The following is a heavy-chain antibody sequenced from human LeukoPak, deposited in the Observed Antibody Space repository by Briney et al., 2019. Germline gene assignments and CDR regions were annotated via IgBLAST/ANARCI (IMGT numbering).Heavy chain of an antibody. J-gene: IGHJ6*03. V-gene: IGHV4-38-2*02. CDR1: GYSISSGYY. CDR3: ARAGGGSGSYFSYYYYMDV. Sequence: SETLSLTCTVSGYSISSGYYWGWIRQPPGKGLEWIGSIYYSGSTYYNPSLKSRVTISVDTSKNQFSLKLSSVTAADTAVYYCARAGGGSGSYFSYYYYMDVWGKGTTVTISS. CDR2: IYYSGST. D-gene: IGHD3-10*01.